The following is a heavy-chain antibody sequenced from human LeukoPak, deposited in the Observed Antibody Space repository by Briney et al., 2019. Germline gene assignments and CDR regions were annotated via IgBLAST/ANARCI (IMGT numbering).Heavy chain of an antibody. V-gene: IGHV3-30*04. CDR2: ISYDGNNK. D-gene: IGHD3-10*01. CDR1: GFIFSSYA. CDR3: ARKYYYEASPIDY. Sequence: QPGRSLRLSCAASGFIFSSYAMHWVRQAPGKVLEWVAVISYDGNNKYYADSVKGRFTISRDNSKNTLYLQMNSLRAEDTAVYYCARKYYYEASPIDYWGQGTLVTVSS. J-gene: IGHJ4*02.